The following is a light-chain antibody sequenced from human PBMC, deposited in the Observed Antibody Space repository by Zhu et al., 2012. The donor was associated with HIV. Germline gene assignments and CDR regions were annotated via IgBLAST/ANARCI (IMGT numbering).Light chain of an antibody. CDR3: QKYRNVPFT. V-gene: IGKV1-27*01. CDR1: QGISDS. J-gene: IGKJ4*01. CDR2: GAS. Sequence: DIQLTQSPSSLSASVGDRITITCRASQGISDSLAWYQQKPNKGPQLLVYGASTLQPGVSSRFSGSGFGTDFTLTISDLQPGDIATYYCQKYRNVPFTFGGGTKVEI.